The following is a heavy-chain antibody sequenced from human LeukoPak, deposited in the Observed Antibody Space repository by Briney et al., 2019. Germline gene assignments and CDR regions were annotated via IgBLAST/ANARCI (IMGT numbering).Heavy chain of an antibody. CDR2: IYYGGST. Sequence: SETLSLTCTVSGGSISSYYWSWIRQPPGKGLEWIGYIYYGGSTNYNPSLKSRVTISVDTSKNQFSLKLSSVTAADTAVYYCASHYYGSGSYYRYFDYWGQGTLVTVSS. D-gene: IGHD3-10*01. CDR3: ASHYYGSGSYYRYFDY. V-gene: IGHV4-59*01. CDR1: GGSISSYY. J-gene: IGHJ4*02.